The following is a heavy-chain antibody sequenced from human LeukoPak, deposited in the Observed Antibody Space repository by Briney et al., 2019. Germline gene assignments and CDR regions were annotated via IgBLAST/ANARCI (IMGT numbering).Heavy chain of an antibody. D-gene: IGHD2-2*01. CDR2: IYHSGST. V-gene: IGHV4-30-2*01. J-gene: IGHJ4*02. Sequence: SETLSLTCTVSGGSISSGGYYWSWIRQPPGKGLEWIGYIYHSGSTYYNPSLKSRVTISVDRSKNQFSLKLSSVTAADTAVYYCARSVVVPAFDYWGQGTLVTVSS. CDR1: GGSISSGGYY. CDR3: ARSVVVPAFDY.